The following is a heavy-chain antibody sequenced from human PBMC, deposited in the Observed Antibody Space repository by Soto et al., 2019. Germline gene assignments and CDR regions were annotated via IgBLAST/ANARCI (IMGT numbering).Heavy chain of an antibody. CDR2: ISYDGSNK. V-gene: IGHV3-30-3*01. J-gene: IGHJ4*02. D-gene: IGHD1-1*01. CDR3: ARDALEPRRNFDY. CDR1: GFAFTNYP. Sequence: QVQLVESGGGVVQPGRSLRLSCAASGFAFTNYPMHWVRQAPGKGLEWLAVISYDGSNKYYADSVKGRFTISRDNSKNTLYLQMNSLRAEDTAVYYCARDALEPRRNFDYWGQGTLVTVSS.